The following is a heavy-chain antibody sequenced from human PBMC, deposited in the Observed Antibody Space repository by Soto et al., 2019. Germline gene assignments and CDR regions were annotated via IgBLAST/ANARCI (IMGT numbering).Heavy chain of an antibody. CDR2: IYSTGNT. CDR3: RRSSRYSTDV. CDR1: GDSIRSSSY. V-gene: IGHV4-39*01. D-gene: IGHD6-13*01. J-gene: IGHJ6*02. Sequence: QLQLQESGPGLVKPSETLSLTCTVSGDSIRSSSYWGWIRQPPGKGLEWIGSIYSTGNTYYNPSLNSQVTISVDTSKNQFSLNVISVTAAATAVYYCRRSSRYSTDVWGQGTTVTVSS.